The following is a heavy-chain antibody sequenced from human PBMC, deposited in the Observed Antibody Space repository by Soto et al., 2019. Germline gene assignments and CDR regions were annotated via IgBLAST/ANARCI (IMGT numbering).Heavy chain of an antibody. J-gene: IGHJ6*03. Sequence: GGSLRLSCAASGFTFSDYYMSWIRQAPGKGLEWVSYISSSGSTIYYADSVKGRFTISRDNAKNSLYLQMDSLRAEDTAVSYCASSGTGSTTSWIVYYYYYMDVWGKGTTVTVSS. CDR2: ISSSGSTI. D-gene: IGHD2-8*02. CDR1: GFTFSDYY. CDR3: ASSGTGSTTSWIVYYYYYMDV. V-gene: IGHV3-11*01.